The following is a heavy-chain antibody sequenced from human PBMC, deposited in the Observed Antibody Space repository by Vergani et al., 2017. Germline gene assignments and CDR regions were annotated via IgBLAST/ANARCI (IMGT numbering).Heavy chain of an antibody. D-gene: IGHD3-22*01. CDR1: GFTFSSYE. Sequence: EVQLVESGGGLVKPGGSLRLSCAASGFTFSSYEMNWVRQAPGKGLEWVSYISSSGSTIYYADSVKGRFTISRDNAKNSLYLQMNSLRAEDTAVYYCAITYYYDSSGYYTDAFDIWGQGTMVTVSS. CDR2: ISSSGSTI. V-gene: IGHV3-48*03. CDR3: AITYYYDSSGYYTDAFDI. J-gene: IGHJ3*02.